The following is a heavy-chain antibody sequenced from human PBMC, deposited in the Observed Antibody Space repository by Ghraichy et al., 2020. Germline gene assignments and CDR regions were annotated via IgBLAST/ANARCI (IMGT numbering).Heavy chain of an antibody. D-gene: IGHD2-2*02. CDR2: ISTDGSRT. J-gene: IGHJ5*02. CDR1: GFTFSSHW. CDR3: AGDSYCGRINCYTGSYFDP. Sequence: GGSLRLSCVASGFTFSSHWMHWVRQGPGKGLAWVSSISTDGSRTDYADSVKGRFTISRDNARKTVYLQMNSLRAEDMAVYYCAGDSYCGRINCYTGSYFDPWGQGTLVSVSS. V-gene: IGHV3-74*01.